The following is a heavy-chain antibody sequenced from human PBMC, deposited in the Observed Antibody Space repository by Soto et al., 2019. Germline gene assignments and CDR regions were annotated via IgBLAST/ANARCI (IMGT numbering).Heavy chain of an antibody. Sequence: SETLSLTCTVSGYSISSYYWSWIRQPPGKGLEWIGYIYYSGSTNYNPSLKSRVTISVDTSKNQFSLKLSSVTAADTAVYYCAGSYDRSGYYWVSFDYWGQGTLVTVS. CDR3: AGSYDRSGYYWVSFDY. V-gene: IGHV4-59*01. J-gene: IGHJ4*02. CDR2: IYYSGST. D-gene: IGHD3-22*01. CDR1: GYSISSYY.